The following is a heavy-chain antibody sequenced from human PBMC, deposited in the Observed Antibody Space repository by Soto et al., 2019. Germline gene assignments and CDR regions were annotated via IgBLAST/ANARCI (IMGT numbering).Heavy chain of an antibody. CDR3: ARDAVSTIGDFDY. Sequence: ASVKVSCKASGYTFTGYYIHWVRQAPGQGLEWMGWINPNSGATNQAQKFQGRVTMARDTSISTAYMELSRLTSDDTAVYYCARDAVSTIGDFDYWGQGT. CDR1: GYTFTGYY. D-gene: IGHD5-12*01. V-gene: IGHV1-2*02. J-gene: IGHJ4*02. CDR2: INPNSGAT.